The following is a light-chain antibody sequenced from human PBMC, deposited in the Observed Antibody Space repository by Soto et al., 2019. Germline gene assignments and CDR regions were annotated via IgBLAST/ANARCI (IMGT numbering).Light chain of an antibody. CDR2: AAS. V-gene: IGKV1-5*01. CDR3: QQYYSYPPT. J-gene: IGKJ1*01. CDR1: QTISSW. Sequence: DIQMTQSPSTLSASVGDRVTITCRASQTISSWLAWYQQKPGKAPNLLIYAASTLQSGVPSRFSGSGSGTDFTLTISCLQSEDFATYYCQQYYSYPPTFGQGTKVDNK.